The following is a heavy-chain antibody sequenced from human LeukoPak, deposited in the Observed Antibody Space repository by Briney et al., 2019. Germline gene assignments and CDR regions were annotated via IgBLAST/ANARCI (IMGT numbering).Heavy chain of an antibody. Sequence: SETLSLTCTVSGGSMSSYYWSWIRQPPGKGLEWIGYIYYSGSTKYNPSPKSRVTISVDTSKNQFSLKLSSVTAADTAVYYCARGARAGYNLEPFDYWGQGTLVTVSS. CDR1: GGSMSSYY. J-gene: IGHJ4*02. V-gene: IGHV4-59*08. CDR2: IYYSGST. CDR3: ARGARAGYNLEPFDY. D-gene: IGHD5-24*01.